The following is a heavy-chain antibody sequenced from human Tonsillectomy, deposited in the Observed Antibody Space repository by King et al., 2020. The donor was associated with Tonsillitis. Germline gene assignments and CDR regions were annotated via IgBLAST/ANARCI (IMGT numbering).Heavy chain of an antibody. V-gene: IGHV3-9*01. Sequence: VQLVESGGGLVQPGRSLRLSCAASGFTFDDYAMHWVRQALGKGLEWVSGIRWNSGSIGYADSVKGRFTISRDNAKNSLYLQMNSLRAVDTALYYCAKAYYGDYGNDAFDIWGQGTMVTVSS. CDR2: IRWNSGSI. CDR1: GFTFDDYA. D-gene: IGHD4-17*01. J-gene: IGHJ3*02. CDR3: AKAYYGDYGNDAFDI.